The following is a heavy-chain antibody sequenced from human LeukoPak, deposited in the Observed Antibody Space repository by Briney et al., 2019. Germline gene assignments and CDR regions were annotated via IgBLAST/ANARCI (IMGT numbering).Heavy chain of an antibody. CDR3: ARRRYCSGGSCYSSLIPLYNWFDP. V-gene: IGHV3-30*02. Sequence: GGSLRLSCAASGFTFSSYGMHWVRQAPGKGLEWVAFIRYDGSNKYYADSVKGRFTISRDNSKNTLYLQMNSLRAEDTAVYYCARRRYCSGGSCYSSLIPLYNWFDPWGQGTLVTVSS. CDR2: IRYDGSNK. J-gene: IGHJ5*02. CDR1: GFTFSSYG. D-gene: IGHD2-15*01.